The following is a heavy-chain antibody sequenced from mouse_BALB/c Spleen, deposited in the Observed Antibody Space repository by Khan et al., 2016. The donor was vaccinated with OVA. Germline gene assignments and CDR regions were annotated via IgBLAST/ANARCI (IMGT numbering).Heavy chain of an antibody. CDR1: GFTFSTFG. CDR3: ARLAYYYNSEGFAY. D-gene: IGHD1-1*01. Sequence: EVELVESGGDLVKPGGSLKLSCAASGFTFSTFGMSWVRQSPDRRLEWVATINTGGFYTYYSDNVKGRFTISRDNAKSTLYLQMSSLKSEDTAIYYCARLAYYYNSEGFAYWGQGTLVTVSA. CDR2: INTGGFYT. J-gene: IGHJ3*01. V-gene: IGHV5-6*01.